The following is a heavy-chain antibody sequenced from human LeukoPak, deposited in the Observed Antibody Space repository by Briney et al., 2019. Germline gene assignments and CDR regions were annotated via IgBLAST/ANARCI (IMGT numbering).Heavy chain of an antibody. CDR1: GGSISSYY. CDR3: ARRGGGGDSPVYDY. CDR2: IYYSGST. D-gene: IGHD2-21*02. Sequence: SSETLSLTCTVSGGSISSYYWSWIRQPPGKGLEWIGYIYYSGSTNYNPSLKSRVTISVDTSKNQFSLKLSSVTAADTAVYYCARRGGGGDSPVYDYWGQGTLVTVSS. J-gene: IGHJ4*02. V-gene: IGHV4-59*08.